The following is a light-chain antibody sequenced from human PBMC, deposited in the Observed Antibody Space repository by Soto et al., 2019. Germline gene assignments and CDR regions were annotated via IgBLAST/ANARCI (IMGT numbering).Light chain of an antibody. CDR1: QSVSSS. J-gene: IGKJ4*01. CDR2: DAS. V-gene: IGKV3-15*01. CDR3: QQYDSWPPT. Sequence: EKVMTQSPATLSVSPGERATLSCRASQSVSSSLAWYQQKPGQAPRLLIYDASTRATGIPARFSGSGSGTEFTLTISSLQSEDFAVYYCQQYDSWPPTFGGGTKVEIK.